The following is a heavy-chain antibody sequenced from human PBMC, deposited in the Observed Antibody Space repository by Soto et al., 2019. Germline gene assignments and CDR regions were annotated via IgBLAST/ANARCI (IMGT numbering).Heavy chain of an antibody. J-gene: IGHJ5*01. CDR1: GFTSSDYA. V-gene: IGHV3-23*01. D-gene: IGHD3-16*02. CDR2: ISGSGENT. CDR3: ARQKTVVNRCLDS. Sequence: GGSLRLSCEASGFTSSDYAMNWVRQAPGKGLEWVSGISGSGENTYSADSVKGRFTISRDNSKNTLYLQMNSLRAEDTAIYYCARQKTVVNRCLDSWGQGTLVTVSS.